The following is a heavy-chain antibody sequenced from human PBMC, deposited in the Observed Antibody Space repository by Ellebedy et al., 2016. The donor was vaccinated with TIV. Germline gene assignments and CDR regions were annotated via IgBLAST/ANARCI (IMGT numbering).Heavy chain of an antibody. CDR1: GYTFTSYY. CDR3: ARDYISSSQDYYYYGMDV. V-gene: IGHV1-46*01. Sequence: ASVKVSCKASGYTFTSYYMHWVRQAPGKGLEWMGIINPSGGSTTYAQKFQGRVTMTRDTSTSTVYMELSSLRSEDTAVYYCARDYISSSQDYYYYGMDVWGQGTTVTVSS. D-gene: IGHD6-6*01. CDR2: INPSGGST. J-gene: IGHJ6*02.